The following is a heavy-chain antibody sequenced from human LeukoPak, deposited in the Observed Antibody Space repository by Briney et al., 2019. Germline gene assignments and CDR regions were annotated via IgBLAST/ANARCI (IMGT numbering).Heavy chain of an antibody. CDR2: IIPIFGTA. D-gene: IGHD6-19*01. J-gene: IGHJ6*02. CDR1: GGTFSSYA. V-gene: IGHV1-69*13. CDR3: ARVWSGWGAVYGMDV. Sequence: EASVKVSCKASGGTFSSYAISWVRQAPGQGLEWMGGIIPIFGTANYAQKFQGRVTITADESTSTAYMELSSLRSEDTAVYYCARVWSGWGAVYGMDVWGQGTTVTVSS.